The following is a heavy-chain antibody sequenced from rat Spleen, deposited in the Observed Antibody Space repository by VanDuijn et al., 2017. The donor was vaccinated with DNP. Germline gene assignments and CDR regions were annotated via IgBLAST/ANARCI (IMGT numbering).Heavy chain of an antibody. Sequence: EVLLQESGPGLVKPSQSLSLTCSVTGFSITNNFKWSWIRKFPGNKLEWMGYVTNEGSTDYNPSLKSRIPITTDTSKNQFFLQLNSVATEDTATYYCAIQLGVFDYWDQGVMVTVSS. CDR2: VTNEGST. D-gene: IGHD5-1*01. CDR3: AIQLGVFDY. CDR1: GFSITNNFK. J-gene: IGHJ2*01. V-gene: IGHV3-3*01.